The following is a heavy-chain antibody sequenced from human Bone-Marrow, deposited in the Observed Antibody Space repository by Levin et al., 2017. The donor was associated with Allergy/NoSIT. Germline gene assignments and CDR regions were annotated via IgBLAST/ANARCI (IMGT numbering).Heavy chain of an antibody. CDR3: ARVNLAGDYFRGWFDP. V-gene: IGHV3-33*01. Sequence: GESLKISCAASGFTLRNYGIQWVRQAPGKGLEWVAVMWYDENRTFYADSVKGRFTISRDNSKNTLYLQMSSLRVEDTAIYYCARVNLAGDYFRGWFDPWGQGTLVTVSS. D-gene: IGHD4-17*01. J-gene: IGHJ5*02. CDR1: GFTLRNYG. CDR2: MWYDENRT.